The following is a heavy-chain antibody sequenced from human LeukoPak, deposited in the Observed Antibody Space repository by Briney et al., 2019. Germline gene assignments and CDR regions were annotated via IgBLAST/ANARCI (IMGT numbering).Heavy chain of an antibody. D-gene: IGHD5-24*01. Sequence: GASLKISFKGSGYSFTTYWIGWVRPMPRKGLEWMGIIYPGDSDTRYSPSFQGQVTISVDKSVSTAYLQWSSLKASDTAMYYCARFSTARDNWFDPWGQGTLVTVSS. CDR2: IYPGDSDT. J-gene: IGHJ5*02. V-gene: IGHV5-51*01. CDR1: GYSFTTYW. CDR3: ARFSTARDNWFDP.